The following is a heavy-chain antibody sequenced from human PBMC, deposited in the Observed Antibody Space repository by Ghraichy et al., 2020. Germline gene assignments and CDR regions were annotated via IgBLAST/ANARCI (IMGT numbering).Heavy chain of an antibody. D-gene: IGHD6-6*01. J-gene: IGHJ5*02. Sequence: GESLNISCKGSGYMFTDYWIGWVRQMSGEGLEWMGMIYPGDSDTRYSPSFQGQVTISVDKSIRTAYLQWSSLKASDTAMYYCVRGSSIADGYYYFDPWGQGILVTVSS. CDR1: GYMFTDYW. CDR3: VRGSSIADGYYYFDP. CDR2: IYPGDSDT. V-gene: IGHV5-51*01.